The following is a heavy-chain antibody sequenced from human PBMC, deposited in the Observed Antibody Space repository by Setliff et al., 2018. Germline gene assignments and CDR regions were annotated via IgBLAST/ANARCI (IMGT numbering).Heavy chain of an antibody. CDR3: AKSSGSSSSTNLEY. CDR2: ITDDGGTT. CDR1: GFTFFSYT. J-gene: IGHJ4*02. D-gene: IGHD6-6*01. V-gene: IGHV3-23*01. Sequence: PGGSLRLSCTTSGFTFFSYTMNWVRQAPGKGLEWVSAITDDGGTTHYAGSVKGRFTVARDNSNSTLYLQMNSLRVEDTALYYCAKSSGSSSSTNLEYLGPGTLVTVS.